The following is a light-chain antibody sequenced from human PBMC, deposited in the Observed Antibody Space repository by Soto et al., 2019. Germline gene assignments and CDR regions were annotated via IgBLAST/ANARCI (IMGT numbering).Light chain of an antibody. CDR3: AAWDDSLYCPV. V-gene: IGLV1-44*01. CDR1: RSNIGSNP. CDR2: RDN. Sequence: QSVLTQPPSASGTPGQTVTISCSGSRSNIGSNPVNWYQQLPGTAPKLLHFRDNQRPSGVPDRFSGAKSGTSASLAISGLKSDDEADYYCAAWDDSLYCPVFGGGTTLTVL. J-gene: IGLJ2*01.